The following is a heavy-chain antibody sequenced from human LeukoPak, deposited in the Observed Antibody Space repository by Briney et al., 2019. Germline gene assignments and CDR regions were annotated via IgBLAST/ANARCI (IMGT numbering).Heavy chain of an antibody. CDR3: ARVGYYDSSGYFGSFAFDI. CDR1: GYTFTSYG. J-gene: IGHJ3*02. D-gene: IGHD3-22*01. V-gene: IGHV1-18*01. Sequence: PAASVTVSCKASGYTFTSYGISWVRQAPGQGLEWMGWISGYNGDTKYAQKVQGRVTMTTDTSTSTAYMELRSLRSDDTAVYYCARVGYYDSSGYFGSFAFDIWGQGTMVTVSS. CDR2: ISGYNGDT.